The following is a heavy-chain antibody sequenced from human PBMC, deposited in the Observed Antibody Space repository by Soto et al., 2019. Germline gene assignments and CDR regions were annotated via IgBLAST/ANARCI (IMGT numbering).Heavy chain of an antibody. CDR1: GFTFSSYA. D-gene: IGHD5-12*01. CDR3: EKGYRSVATTLDWFDP. V-gene: IGHV3-23*01. J-gene: IGHJ5*02. CDR2: ISGSGGST. Sequence: GGSLRLSCGTSGFTFSSYAMSWVRQAPGKGLEWVSAISGSGGSTYYADSVKGRFTISRDNSKNTLYLQMNSLRAEDTAVYYCEKGYRSVATTLDWFDPWGQGTLVTVSS.